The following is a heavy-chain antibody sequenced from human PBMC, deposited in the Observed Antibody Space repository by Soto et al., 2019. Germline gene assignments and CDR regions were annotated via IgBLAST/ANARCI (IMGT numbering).Heavy chain of an antibody. V-gene: IGHV1-46*01. Sequence: GASVKVSCKASGYTFTSYYMHWVRQAPGQRLEWMGIINPSGGSTSYAQKFQGRVTMTRDTSTSTVYMELSSLRSEDTAVYYCARDYRTPIVVVAAPYYGMDVWGQGTTVTVSS. CDR1: GYTFTSYY. CDR3: ARDYRTPIVVVAAPYYGMDV. CDR2: INPSGGST. D-gene: IGHD2-15*01. J-gene: IGHJ6*02.